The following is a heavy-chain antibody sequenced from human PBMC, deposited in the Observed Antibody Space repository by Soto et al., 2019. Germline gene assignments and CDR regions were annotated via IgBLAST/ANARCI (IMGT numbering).Heavy chain of an antibody. CDR3: ARYSGYDYHFDY. Sequence: PTETLSLTCAVSSGSISSSNWWSWVRQPPGKGLEWIGEIYHSGSTNYNPSLKSRVTISVDKSKNQFSLKLSSVTAADTAVYYCARYSGYDYHFDYWGQGTLVTVSS. CDR2: IYHSGST. J-gene: IGHJ4*02. D-gene: IGHD5-12*01. V-gene: IGHV4-4*02. CDR1: SGSISSSNW.